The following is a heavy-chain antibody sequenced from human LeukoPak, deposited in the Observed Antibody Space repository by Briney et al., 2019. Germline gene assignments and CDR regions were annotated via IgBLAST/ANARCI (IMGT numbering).Heavy chain of an antibody. CDR1: GGSFSGYY. V-gene: IGHV4-34*01. J-gene: IGHJ4*02. CDR2: INHSGST. Sequence: SETLSLTCAVYGGSFSGYYWSWIRQPPGKGLEWIGEINHSGSTNYNPSLKSRVTISVDTSKNQFSLKPSSVTAADTAVYYCARSRSTYYYGSGSYYFDYWGQGTLVTVSS. D-gene: IGHD3-10*01. CDR3: ARSRSTYYYGSGSYYFDY.